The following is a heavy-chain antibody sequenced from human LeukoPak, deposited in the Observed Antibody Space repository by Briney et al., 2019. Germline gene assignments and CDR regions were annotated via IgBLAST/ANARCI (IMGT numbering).Heavy chain of an antibody. Sequence: SETLSLTCTVSGGSISSYYWSWIRQPPGKGLEWIGYIYYSGSTNYNPSLKSRVTISVDTSKNQFSLNLSSVTAADTAVYYCARLYYDSSGHYWGQGTLVTVSS. CDR2: IYYSGST. J-gene: IGHJ4*02. V-gene: IGHV4-59*01. D-gene: IGHD3-22*01. CDR3: ARLYYDSSGHY. CDR1: GGSISSYY.